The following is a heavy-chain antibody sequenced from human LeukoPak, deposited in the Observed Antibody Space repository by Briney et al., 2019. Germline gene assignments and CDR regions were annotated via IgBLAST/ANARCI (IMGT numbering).Heavy chain of an antibody. Sequence: SETLSLTCTVTGGSISISSDYWGWIRQPPGKGLEWIGDIYYSGTTNYNPSLKSRVTMSVDTSKNQFSLKLNSATAADTAVYYCARRLSTRSYYLDDWGQGTLVTVSS. V-gene: IGHV4-39*01. D-gene: IGHD2/OR15-2a*01. CDR1: GGSISISSDY. CDR3: ARRLSTRSYYLDD. CDR2: IYYSGTT. J-gene: IGHJ4*02.